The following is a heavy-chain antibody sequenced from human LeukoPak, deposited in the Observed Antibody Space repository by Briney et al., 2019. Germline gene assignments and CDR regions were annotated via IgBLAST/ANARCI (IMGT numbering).Heavy chain of an antibody. V-gene: IGHV4-4*02. D-gene: IGHD4-17*01. J-gene: IGHJ4*02. Sequence: SGTLSLTCAVSGGSISSSNWWSWVRQPPGKGLEWIGGIYHSGSTNYNPSLKSRVTISVDKSKNQFSLKLSSVTAADTAVYYCARSYGDYGLGYYYFDYWGQGTLVTVSS. CDR2: IYHSGST. CDR1: GGSISSSNW. CDR3: ARSYGDYGLGYYYFDY.